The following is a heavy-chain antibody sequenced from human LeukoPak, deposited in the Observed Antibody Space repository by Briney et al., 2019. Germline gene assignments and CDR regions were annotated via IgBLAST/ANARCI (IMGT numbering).Heavy chain of an antibody. Sequence: PGGSLRLSCAASGFTFSSYAMSWVRQAPGKGLEWVSAISGSGGSTYYTDSVKGRFTISRDNSKNTLYLQMNSLRAEDTAVYYCAKDPTRVVPAAENFDYWGQGTLVTVSS. CDR3: AKDPTRVVPAAENFDY. V-gene: IGHV3-23*01. CDR2: ISGSGGST. CDR1: GFTFSSYA. J-gene: IGHJ4*02. D-gene: IGHD2-2*01.